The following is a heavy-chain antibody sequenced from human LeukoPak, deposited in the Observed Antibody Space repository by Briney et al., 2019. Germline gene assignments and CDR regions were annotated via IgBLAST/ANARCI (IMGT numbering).Heavy chain of an antibody. CDR1: GPTFTNAW. CDR2: IKRKSDGGTT. D-gene: IGHD3-22*01. CDR3: TTELDIRPNHY. Sequence: GGSLRLSCAASGPTFTNAWMSWVRQAPGKGLEWVGRIKRKSDGGTTDYAAPVKGRFTISRDDSKNTLYLQMNSLKSEDTAVYYCTTELDIRPNHYWGQGTLVTVSS. J-gene: IGHJ4*02. V-gene: IGHV3-15*01.